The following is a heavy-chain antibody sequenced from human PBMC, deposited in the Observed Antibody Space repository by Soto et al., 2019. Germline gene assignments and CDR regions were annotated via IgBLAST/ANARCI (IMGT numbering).Heavy chain of an antibody. CDR1: GFSLSTSGMC. V-gene: IGHV2-70*01. CDR3: ARMAGSSGYCTWFDP. Sequence: SGPTLVNPTQSLTLTCTFSGFSLSTSGMCVSWIRQPPGKALEWLALIEWYDDKYYSTSLKTRLTISKDTSKNQVVLTMTNMDPVDTATYYCARMAGSSGYCTWFDPWGQGTLVTVPS. J-gene: IGHJ5*02. CDR2: IEWYDDK. D-gene: IGHD3-22*01.